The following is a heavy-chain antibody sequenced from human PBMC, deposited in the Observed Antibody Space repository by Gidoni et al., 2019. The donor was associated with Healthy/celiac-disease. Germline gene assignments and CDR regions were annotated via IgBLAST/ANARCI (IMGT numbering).Heavy chain of an antibody. Sequence: QVQLVQSGAEVKKHGASETVSCKVSGYTLTELSMHWVRPAPGQGLEWMGGFDPEDGETIYAQKFQGRVTMTEDTSTDTAYMELSSLRSEDTAVYYCATDTFGGYCSGGSCYSGWFDPWGQGTLVTVSS. CDR3: ATDTFGGYCSGGSCYSGWFDP. CDR1: GYTLTELS. D-gene: IGHD2-15*01. J-gene: IGHJ5*02. CDR2: FDPEDGET. V-gene: IGHV1-24*01.